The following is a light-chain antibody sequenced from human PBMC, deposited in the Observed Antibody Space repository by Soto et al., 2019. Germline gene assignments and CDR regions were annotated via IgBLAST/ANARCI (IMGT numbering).Light chain of an antibody. CDR1: QSISRY. CDR2: AAS. CDR3: QQSYRNPRT. Sequence: DIQMTQSPSSLSASVGDRVTITCRASQSISRYLNWYQQTRGKAPKLLIYAASSLQSGVPSRFSGSGSGTEFTLTISSLQAEDFATYYCQQSYRNPRTFGQGTKVEI. V-gene: IGKV1-39*01. J-gene: IGKJ1*01.